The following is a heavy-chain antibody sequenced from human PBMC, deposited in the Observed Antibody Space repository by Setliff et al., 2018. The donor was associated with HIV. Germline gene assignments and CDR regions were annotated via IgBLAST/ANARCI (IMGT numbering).Heavy chain of an antibody. V-gene: IGHV5-51*01. CDR2: IYPGDSDS. J-gene: IGHJ4*02. Sequence: PGESLKISCRLSGYSFVDFWIGWVRQMPGKGLEWVGFIYPGDSDSRYSPSFRGQVTISADKSTTTAYLGWASLKASDTAMYYCVRYIGAAAGYIDHWGQGTLVTVSS. CDR1: GYSFVDFW. CDR3: VRYIGAAAGYIDH. D-gene: IGHD6-25*01.